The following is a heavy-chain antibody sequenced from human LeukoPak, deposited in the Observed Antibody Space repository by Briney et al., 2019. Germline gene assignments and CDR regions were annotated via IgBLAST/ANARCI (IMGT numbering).Heavy chain of an antibody. V-gene: IGHV3-30-3*02. CDR3: AKIPIPKYSSGWYYFDY. CDR2: ISYDGSNK. CDR1: GFTFSSYA. D-gene: IGHD6-19*01. Sequence: PGGSLRLSCAASGFTFSSYAMHWVRQAPGKGLEWVAVISYDGSNKYYADSVKGRFTISRDNSKNTLYLQMNSLRAEDTAVYYCAKIPIPKYSSGWYYFDYWGQGTLVTVSS. J-gene: IGHJ4*02.